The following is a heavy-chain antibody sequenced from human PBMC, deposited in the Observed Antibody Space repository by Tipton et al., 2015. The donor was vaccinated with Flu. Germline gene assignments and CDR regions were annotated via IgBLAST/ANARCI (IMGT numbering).Heavy chain of an antibody. V-gene: IGHV3-15*01. D-gene: IGHD3-10*01. J-gene: IGHJ4*02. CDR1: GFTFSNAW. Sequence: SLRLSCAASGFTFSNAWMSWVRQAPGKGLEWVGRIKSKTDGGTTDYAAPVKGRFTISRDDSKNTLYLQMNSLKTEDTAVYYCTTACSMGFGELLLKDFDYWGQGTLVTVSS. CDR3: TTACSMGFGELLLKDFDY. CDR2: IKSKTDGGTT.